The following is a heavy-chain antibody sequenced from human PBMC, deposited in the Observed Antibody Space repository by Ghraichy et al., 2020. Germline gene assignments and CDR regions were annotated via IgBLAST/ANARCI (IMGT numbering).Heavy chain of an antibody. CDR2: ISTGGATI. D-gene: IGHD2-2*01. CDR1: GFTFSSYE. V-gene: IGHV3-48*03. CDR3: ARGEWGSTSCLKY. J-gene: IGHJ4*02. Sequence: GGSLRLSCVASGFTFSSYEMNWVRQAPGGGLEWVSYISTGGATIYNADSVKGRFTISRDNAKNSLYLQMNSLRAEDTAVYYCARGEWGSTSCLKYWGQGTLVTVSS.